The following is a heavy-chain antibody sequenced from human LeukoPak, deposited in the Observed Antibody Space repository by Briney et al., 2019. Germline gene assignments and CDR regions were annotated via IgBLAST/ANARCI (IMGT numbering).Heavy chain of an antibody. D-gene: IGHD3-9*01. J-gene: IGHJ3*01. V-gene: IGHV3-30*02. Sequence: PGGSLRLSCAASGFISSSYGMHWVRQAPGKGLEWVAFIRYDGSNKYYADSVRGRFTISRDNSQNKLFLQMYSLRDDDTGVYYCAKDVLDWGSAFDVWGQGTMVTASS. CDR3: AKDVLDWGSAFDV. CDR1: GFISSSYG. CDR2: IRYDGSNK.